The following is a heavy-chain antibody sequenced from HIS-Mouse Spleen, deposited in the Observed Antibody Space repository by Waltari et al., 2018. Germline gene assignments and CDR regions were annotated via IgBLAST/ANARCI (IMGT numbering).Heavy chain of an antibody. CDR3: ARAPTGFLEWFDAFDI. Sequence: QLQLQESGPGLVKPSETLSLTGTVSGGPISSRSYHWRWIRQPPGKGLEWIGSIYYSGSTYYNPSLKSRVTISVDTSKNQFSLKLSSVTAADTAVYYCARAPTGFLEWFDAFDIWGQGTMVTVSS. CDR1: GGPISSRSYH. D-gene: IGHD3-3*01. J-gene: IGHJ3*02. CDR2: IYYSGST. V-gene: IGHV4-39*07.